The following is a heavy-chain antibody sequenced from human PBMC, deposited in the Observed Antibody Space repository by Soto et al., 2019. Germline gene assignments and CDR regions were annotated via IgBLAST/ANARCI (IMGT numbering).Heavy chain of an antibody. CDR2: IYYSGST. CDR1: GGSISSSKYY. Sequence: SETLSLTCTVSGGSISSSKYYWGWIRQAPGKGLEWIGSIYYSGSTYYNPSLKSRVTISVDTSKNQFSLKLSSMTAVDTAVYYCARHGRYYDIGDLTDYWGQGSMVT. J-gene: IGHJ4*02. V-gene: IGHV4-39*01. D-gene: IGHD3-22*01. CDR3: ARHGRYYDIGDLTDY.